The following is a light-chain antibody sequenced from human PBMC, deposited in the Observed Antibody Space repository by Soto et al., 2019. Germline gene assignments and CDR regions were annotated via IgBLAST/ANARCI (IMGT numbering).Light chain of an antibody. CDR1: KNDIGVYDF. CDR2: EVV. J-gene: IGLJ1*01. Sequence: QSVLTQPPSTSGSPGQSVTISCTGTKNDIGVYDFVSWYQHHPGKAPRLIIYEVVQRPSGVPDRFSGSKSGNTASLTVSGLQAADEADYYCCSLTTRDSHVFGTGTKVTVL. V-gene: IGLV2-8*01. CDR3: CSLTTRDSHV.